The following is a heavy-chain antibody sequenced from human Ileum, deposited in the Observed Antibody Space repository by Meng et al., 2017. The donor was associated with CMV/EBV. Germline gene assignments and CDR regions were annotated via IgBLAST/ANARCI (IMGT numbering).Heavy chain of an antibody. CDR3: ERGLWSGFDY. V-gene: IGHV1-18*01. D-gene: IGHD3-3*01. CDR2: RNKGEK. Sequence: RERQGEGKGSEWVGGRNKGEKNKEKKCEGRVTMNTDTSKSTAYMELTRLKFDDTDVYYSERGLWSGFDYWGQGTLVTVSS. J-gene: IGHJ4*02.